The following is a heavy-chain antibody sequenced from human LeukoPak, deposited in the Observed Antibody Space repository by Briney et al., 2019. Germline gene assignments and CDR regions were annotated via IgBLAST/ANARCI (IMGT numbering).Heavy chain of an antibody. CDR1: GFTFSSYS. V-gene: IGHV3-48*01. D-gene: IGHD6-13*01. CDR3: ARYEYSSSWYGLYYFDY. CDR2: ISSSSSTI. J-gene: IGHJ4*02. Sequence: GGSLRLSCAASGFTFSSYSMNWVRQAPGKGLEWVSYISSSSSTIYYADSVKGRFTISRDNAKNSLYLQMNSLRAEDTAVYYCARYEYSSSWYGLYYFDYWGQGTLVTVSS.